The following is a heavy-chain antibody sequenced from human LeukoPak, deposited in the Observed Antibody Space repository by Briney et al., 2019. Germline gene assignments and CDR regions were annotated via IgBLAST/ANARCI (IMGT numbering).Heavy chain of an antibody. D-gene: IGHD1-26*01. CDR2: ISSGSSAI. CDR1: GFTFTTYS. CDR3: AKEWELALGFDY. Sequence: GGSLRLSCEASGFTFTTYSMTWVRQAPGKGLEWVSIISSGSSAIFSADALKGRFAISRDDAKNLLYLDMNSLRAEDTAVYYCAKEWELALGFDYWGQGTLVTVSS. V-gene: IGHV3-21*04. J-gene: IGHJ4*02.